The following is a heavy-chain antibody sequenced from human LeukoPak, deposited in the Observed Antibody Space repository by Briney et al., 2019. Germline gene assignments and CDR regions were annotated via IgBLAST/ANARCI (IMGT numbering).Heavy chain of an antibody. CDR2: ISGSGGST. CDR1: GFTFSSYA. J-gene: IGHJ4*02. Sequence: GGSLRLSCAASGFTFSSYAMSWVRQAPGKGLEWVSAISGSGGSTYYADSVKGRFTISRDISKNTLYLQMNSLRAEDTAVYYCAKKEASSGRGESWDYWGQGTLVTVSS. CDR3: AKKEASSGRGESWDY. D-gene: IGHD3-16*01. V-gene: IGHV3-23*01.